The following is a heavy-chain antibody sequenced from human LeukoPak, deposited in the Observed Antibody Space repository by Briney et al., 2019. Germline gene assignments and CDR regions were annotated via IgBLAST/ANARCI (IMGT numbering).Heavy chain of an antibody. V-gene: IGHV3-64*01. D-gene: IGHD4-17*01. J-gene: IGHJ4*02. CDR1: GFTFNTYS. CDR2: ISNNGDSP. Sequence: GGSLRLSCAASGFTFNTYSMDWVRQAPGKGLEYVSAISNNGDSPQYANSVKSRFTIVSDNSKNTLYLHIDSLRAEDMAVYYCTREGAVNYYGASRPFDCWGQGTLVTVSS. CDR3: TREGAVNYYGASRPFDC.